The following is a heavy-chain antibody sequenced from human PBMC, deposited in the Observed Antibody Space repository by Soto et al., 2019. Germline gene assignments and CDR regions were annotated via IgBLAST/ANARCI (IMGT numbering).Heavy chain of an antibody. CDR1: GGSISNYY. D-gene: IGHD4-17*01. CDR2: IYYSVST. CDR3: ARKLPIYADYFDY. V-gene: IGHV4-59*01. Sequence: QVQLQVSGPGVVEPSETLSLTCAVSGGSISNYYWSWIRQPPGKGLEWIGYIYYSVSTNYNPSRKSRVTISIDTSKNQLSLKLTSVNAADKAVYYCARKLPIYADYFDYWGQGTLVTVSS. J-gene: IGHJ4*02.